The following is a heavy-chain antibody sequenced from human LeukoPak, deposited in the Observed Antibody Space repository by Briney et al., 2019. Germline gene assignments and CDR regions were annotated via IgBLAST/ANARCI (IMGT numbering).Heavy chain of an antibody. V-gene: IGHV1-18*01. CDR2: ISAYNGNT. CDR1: GYTFTSCA. D-gene: IGHD4-11*01. CDR3: ARLNYRPIIKFFDY. J-gene: IGHJ4*02. Sequence: ASVTVSCKASGYTFTSCAISWVRQAPGQGLEWMGWISAYNGNTNSAQKLQGRFTMTTDTSTSTAYMELRSLRSDDTAVYYCARLNYRPIIKFFDYWGQGTLVTVSS.